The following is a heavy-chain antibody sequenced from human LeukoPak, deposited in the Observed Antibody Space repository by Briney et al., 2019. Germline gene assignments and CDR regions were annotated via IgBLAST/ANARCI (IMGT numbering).Heavy chain of an antibody. CDR3: ARDQSGHCSGGSCYSFDY. CDR2: IYYSGST. Sequence: SETLSLTCTVSGGSMSGYFWSWIRQPPGKGLEWIGYIYYSGSTNYNPSLKSRVTISVDTSKNQFSLKLSSVTAADTAVYYSARDQSGHCSGGSCYSFDYWGQGTLVTVSS. V-gene: IGHV4-59*01. J-gene: IGHJ4*02. CDR1: GGSMSGYF. D-gene: IGHD2-15*01.